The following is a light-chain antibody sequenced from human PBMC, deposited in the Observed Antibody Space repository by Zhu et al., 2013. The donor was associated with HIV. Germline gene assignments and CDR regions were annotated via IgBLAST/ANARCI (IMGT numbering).Light chain of an antibody. CDR3: QQYSTPPLT. CDR1: QNILKTSNSKNY. CDR2: WSS. V-gene: IGKV4-1*01. J-gene: IGKJ4*01. Sequence: DIVMTQSPDFLAVTLGARITISCRSSQNILKTSNSKNYLAWYQQKPGQSPKLLLYWSSTRDSGVPERFAGSGSGTAFTLTISSLQPDDVAVYYCQQYSTPPLTFGGGTKVEIK.